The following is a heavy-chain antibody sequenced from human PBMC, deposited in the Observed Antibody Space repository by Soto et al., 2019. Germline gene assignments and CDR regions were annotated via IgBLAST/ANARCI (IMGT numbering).Heavy chain of an antibody. Sequence: SETLSLTCTVSGGSISSYYWSWIRQPPGKGLEWIGYIYYSGSTNYNPSLKSRVTISVDTSKNQFSLKLSSVTAADTAGYYCTRRGHVSSPTWGQGTLVTVSS. CDR1: GGSISSYY. CDR2: IYYSGST. D-gene: IGHD6-13*01. V-gene: IGHV4-59*08. J-gene: IGHJ4*02. CDR3: TRRGHVSSPT.